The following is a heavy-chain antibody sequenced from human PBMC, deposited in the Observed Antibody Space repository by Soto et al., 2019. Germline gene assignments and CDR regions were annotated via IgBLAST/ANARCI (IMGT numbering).Heavy chain of an antibody. D-gene: IGHD3-10*01. CDR2: ISWDGGST. Sequence: EVQLVESGGVVVQPGGSLRLSCAASGFTFDDYTMHWVRQPPGKGLEWVSLISWDGGSTYYADSVKGRFTISRDNSKNSLYLQMNSLRTEDTALYYCAKDYGSGSYYKSRSYNFDYWGQGTLVTVSS. J-gene: IGHJ4*02. V-gene: IGHV3-43*01. CDR3: AKDYGSGSYYKSRSYNFDY. CDR1: GFTFDDYT.